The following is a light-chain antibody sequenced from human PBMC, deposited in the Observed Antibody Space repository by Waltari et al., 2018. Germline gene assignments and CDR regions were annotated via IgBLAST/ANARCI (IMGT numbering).Light chain of an antibody. V-gene: IGKV3-20*01. CDR3: QHYVRLPAT. Sequence: IVLTQSPRTLPLSPGERSTLSCRASQTVSRSLAWYQQKPGQAPKLLIYGASTRATGIPDRFTGSGSGTDFSLTISSLEPEDFAIYFCQHYVRLPATFGQGTKVEIK. J-gene: IGKJ1*01. CDR2: GAS. CDR1: QTVSRS.